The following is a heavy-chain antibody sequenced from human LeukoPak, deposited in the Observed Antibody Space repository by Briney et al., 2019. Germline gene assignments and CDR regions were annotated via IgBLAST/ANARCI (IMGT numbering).Heavy chain of an antibody. V-gene: IGHV4-30-2*01. Sequence: SETLSLTCAVSGGSISSGGYSWSWIRQPPGKGLEWIGYIYHSGSTYYNPSLKSRVTISVDRSKNQFSLKLSSVTAADTAVYYCAREGDGYTLDYWGQGTLVTVSS. CDR3: AREGDGYTLDY. CDR1: GGSISSGGYS. J-gene: IGHJ4*02. CDR2: IYHSGST. D-gene: IGHD5-24*01.